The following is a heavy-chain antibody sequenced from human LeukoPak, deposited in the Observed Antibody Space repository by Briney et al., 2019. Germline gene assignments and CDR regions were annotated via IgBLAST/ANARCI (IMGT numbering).Heavy chain of an antibody. CDR1: GFTFSSYA. D-gene: IGHD3-22*01. CDR3: AKDGGQWLPITGIDY. V-gene: IGHV3-23*01. CDR2: ISGSGGST. J-gene: IGHJ4*02. Sequence: GGSLRLSCAASGFTFSSYAMSWVCQAPRKGLEWVSAISGSGGSTYYADSVKGRFTISRDNSKNTLYLQMNSLRAEDTAVYYCAKDGGQWLPITGIDYWGQGTLVTVSS.